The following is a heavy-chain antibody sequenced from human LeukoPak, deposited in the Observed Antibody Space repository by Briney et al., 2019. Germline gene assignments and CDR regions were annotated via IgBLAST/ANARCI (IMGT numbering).Heavy chain of an antibody. Sequence: GESLKISCKGSGHSFTSYWIGWVRQMPGKGLEWMGIIYPADSDTRYSPSFQGQVTISADKSISTAYLQWSSLKASDTAIYYCARHLPYYYDSGGQDYYMDVWGKGTTVTISS. CDR2: IYPADSDT. V-gene: IGHV5-51*01. CDR3: ARHLPYYYDSGGQDYYMDV. D-gene: IGHD3-10*01. J-gene: IGHJ6*03. CDR1: GHSFTSYW.